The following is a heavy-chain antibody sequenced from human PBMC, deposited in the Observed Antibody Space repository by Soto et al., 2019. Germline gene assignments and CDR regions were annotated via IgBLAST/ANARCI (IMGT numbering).Heavy chain of an antibody. CDR1: GYTFSNFG. J-gene: IGHJ4*02. D-gene: IGHD3-3*01. V-gene: IGHV1-18*01. Sequence: ASVKVSCKASGYTFSNFGLSWVRQAPGQGLEWMGWISPSNGQTIYAQNFHGRVTMTTDTSTATAHMELRSLISDDTAVYYCAKGTTVTIFGVVITRSFDYWGQGTLVTVSS. CDR3: AKGTTVTIFGVVITRSFDY. CDR2: ISPSNGQT.